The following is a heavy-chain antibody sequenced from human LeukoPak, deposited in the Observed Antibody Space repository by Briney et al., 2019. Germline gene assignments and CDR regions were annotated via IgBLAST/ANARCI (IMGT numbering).Heavy chain of an antibody. D-gene: IGHD4-17*01. J-gene: IGHJ5*02. V-gene: IGHV4-59*01. Sequence: SETLSLTCTVSGGSISSYYWSWIRQPPGKGLEWIGYIYYSGSTNYNPSLKSRVTISVDTSKNQFSLKLSSVTAADTAVYYCARGLHDYGENNWFDPWGQGTLVTVSS. CDR2: IYYSGST. CDR3: ARGLHDYGENNWFDP. CDR1: GGSISSYY.